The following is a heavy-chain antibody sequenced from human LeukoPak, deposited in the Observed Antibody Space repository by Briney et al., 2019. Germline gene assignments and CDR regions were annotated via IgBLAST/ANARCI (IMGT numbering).Heavy chain of an antibody. Sequence: SETLSLTCTVSGGSISSSSYYWGRMRQPPGKGLEWIGSIYYSGSTYYNPSLKSRVTISVDTSKNQFSLKLSSVTAADTAVYYCARGGGSGSYDWFDPWGQGTLVTVSS. CDR2: IYYSGST. CDR1: GGSISSSSYY. D-gene: IGHD3-10*01. V-gene: IGHV4-39*01. CDR3: ARGGGSGSYDWFDP. J-gene: IGHJ5*02.